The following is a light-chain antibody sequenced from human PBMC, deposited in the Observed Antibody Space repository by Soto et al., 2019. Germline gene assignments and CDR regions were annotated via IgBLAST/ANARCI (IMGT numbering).Light chain of an antibody. Sequence: EIELTQSPGTLSLSPGERATLSCRASQSVSSRFLAWYQQKPGQAPRLLIYDASSRVTGIPDRFSGSGSGTDFTLTISRLEPEDFAVYYCQQYGSSRTFGQGTKVEIK. CDR1: QSVSSRF. CDR3: QQYGSSRT. J-gene: IGKJ1*01. V-gene: IGKV3-20*01. CDR2: DAS.